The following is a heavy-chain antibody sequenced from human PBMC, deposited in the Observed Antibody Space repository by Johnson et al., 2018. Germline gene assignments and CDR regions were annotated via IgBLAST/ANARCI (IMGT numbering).Heavy chain of an antibody. Sequence: QVQLQESVPRLVKPLQTLSLTCSVSGGSISGESYYWTWIRQPSGKGLEWIGRLFITGAPNYNPSLKSRVTLSMDASKNQFSLRLTSVTAADTAIYYCARDPVGYCSGASCNVPCGQGTLVTVSS. CDR1: GGSISGESYY. CDR2: LFITGAP. J-gene: IGHJ5*02. CDR3: ARDPVGYCSGASCNVP. V-gene: IGHV4-61*02. D-gene: IGHD2-2*01.